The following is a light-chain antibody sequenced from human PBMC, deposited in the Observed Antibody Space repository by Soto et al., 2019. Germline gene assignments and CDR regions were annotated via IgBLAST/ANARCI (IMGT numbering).Light chain of an antibody. CDR3: CSYAGSSTYV. V-gene: IGLV2-23*02. CDR1: SSDVGSYNL. Sequence: QSALTQPASVSGSPGQSITISCTGTSSDVGSYNLVSWYQQHPGKAPKLMIYEVSKRPSGVSNRFSGSKSGNTASLTISGLQAEDEADYSCCSYAGSSTYVFGPGTKVTVL. CDR2: EVS. J-gene: IGLJ1*01.